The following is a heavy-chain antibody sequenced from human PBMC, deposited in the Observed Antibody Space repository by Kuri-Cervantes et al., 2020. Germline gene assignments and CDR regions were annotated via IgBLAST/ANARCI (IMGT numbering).Heavy chain of an antibody. Sequence: GESLKISCVASGFTFSSYTMSWVRQAPGKGLEWVAFIRYDGSSKYYVDSVKGRFTIPRDNSRNTLYLQMNSLRTEDTGLYYCSTIGGIIWSAFTDVWGKGTTVTVSS. CDR1: GFTFSSYT. V-gene: IGHV3-30*02. D-gene: IGHD3-3*01. J-gene: IGHJ6*04. CDR2: IRYDGSSK. CDR3: STIGGIIWSAFTDV.